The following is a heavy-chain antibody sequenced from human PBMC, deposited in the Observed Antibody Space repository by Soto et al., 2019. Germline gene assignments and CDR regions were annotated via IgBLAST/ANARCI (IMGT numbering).Heavy chain of an antibody. J-gene: IGHJ4*02. D-gene: IGHD2-21*01. Sequence: PSETLSLTCTVSGGSISSGGYYWSWIRQHPGKGLEWIGYIYYSGSTYYNPSLKSRVTISVDTSKNQFSLKLSSVTAADTAVYYCARDDRDGYNFDYWGQGTLVTVSS. CDR2: IYYSGST. CDR1: GGSISSGGYY. CDR3: ARDDRDGYNFDY. V-gene: IGHV4-31*03.